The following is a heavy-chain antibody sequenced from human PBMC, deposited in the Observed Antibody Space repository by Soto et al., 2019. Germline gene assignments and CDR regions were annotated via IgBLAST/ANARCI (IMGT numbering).Heavy chain of an antibody. Sequence: SETLSLTCDVSGGSFSDNYWTWIRQYPGKGLEWIGYIYYSGSTNYNPSLKGRVTISVDASRSQFSLKLTSVTAADTALYYCAAGTLGAVWTPLDDWGQGTLVTVSS. CDR3: AAGTLGAVWTPLDD. V-gene: IGHV4-59*03. CDR2: IYYSGST. J-gene: IGHJ4*02. D-gene: IGHD3-16*01. CDR1: GGSFSDNY.